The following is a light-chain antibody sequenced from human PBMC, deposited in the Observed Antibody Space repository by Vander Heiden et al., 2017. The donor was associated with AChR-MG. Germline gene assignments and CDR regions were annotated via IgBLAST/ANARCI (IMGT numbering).Light chain of an antibody. CDR1: KSVSRN. CDR2: GAS. CDR3: QQYNNWPLTT. Sequence: EILITQSPTTLSVSPGERATLPCSAQKSVSRNLAWYQQKPGQAPRLLIYGASTGATGVPARFSASGSGTEFTLTISSLQSEDFAVYYCQQYNNWPLTTFGQGTKLEIK. V-gene: IGKV3-15*01. J-gene: IGKJ2*01.